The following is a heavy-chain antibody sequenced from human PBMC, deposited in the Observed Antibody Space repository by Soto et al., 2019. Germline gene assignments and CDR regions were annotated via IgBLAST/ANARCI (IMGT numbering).Heavy chain of an antibody. CDR2: ISAYNGNT. CDR1: GYTFTSYG. D-gene: IGHD1-1*01. J-gene: IGHJ6*02. V-gene: IGHV1-18*01. Sequence: GASVKVSCKASGYTFTSYGISWVRQAPGQGLEWMGWISAYNGNTNYAQKLQGRVTMTTDTSTSTAYMELRSLRSDDTAVYYCARDTSWNDDSYGMDVWGQGTTVTVSS. CDR3: ARDTSWNDDSYGMDV.